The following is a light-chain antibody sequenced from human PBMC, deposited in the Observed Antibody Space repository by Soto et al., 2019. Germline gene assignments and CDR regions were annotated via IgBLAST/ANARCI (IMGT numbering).Light chain of an antibody. Sequence: IVLTQSPGTLSLSPGERATLSCRASQSVSSYLAWYQQKPGQAPRLLIYDASNRATGIPARFSGSGSGTDFTLTISSLEPEDFAVYYCQQRSNWPFITFGQGTRLEIK. J-gene: IGKJ5*01. CDR1: QSVSSY. V-gene: IGKV3-11*01. CDR3: QQRSNWPFIT. CDR2: DAS.